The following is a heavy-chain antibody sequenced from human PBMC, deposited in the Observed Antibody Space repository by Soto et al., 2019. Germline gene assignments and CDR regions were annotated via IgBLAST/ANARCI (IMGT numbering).Heavy chain of an antibody. CDR3: ARAGYCTNGVCPSDAFDI. J-gene: IGHJ3*02. D-gene: IGHD2-8*01. V-gene: IGHV3-30-3*01. CDR2: ISYDGSNK. Sequence: HPGGSLRLSCAASGFTFSSYAMHWVRQAPGKGLEWVAVISYDGSNKYYADSVKGRFTISRDNSKNTLYLQMNSLRAEDTAVYYCARAGYCTNGVCPSDAFDIWGQGTMVTVSS. CDR1: GFTFSSYA.